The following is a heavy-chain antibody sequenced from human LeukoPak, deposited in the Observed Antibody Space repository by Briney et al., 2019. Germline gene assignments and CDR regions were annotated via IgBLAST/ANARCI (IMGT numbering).Heavy chain of an antibody. V-gene: IGHV1-2*02. Sequence: GASVKVSCKASGYTFTGYYMHWVRQAPGQGLEWMGWINPNSGGTNYAQKFQGRVTMIRDTSISTAYMELSRLRSDDTAVYYCARDGSSGYYSTVPFDYWGQGTLVTVSS. CDR1: GYTFTGYY. CDR2: INPNSGGT. J-gene: IGHJ4*02. CDR3: ARDGSSGYYSTVPFDY. D-gene: IGHD3-22*01.